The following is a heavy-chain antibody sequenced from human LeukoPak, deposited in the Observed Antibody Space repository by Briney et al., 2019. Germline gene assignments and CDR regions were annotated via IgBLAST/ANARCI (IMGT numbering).Heavy chain of an antibody. J-gene: IGHJ3*02. Sequence: GRSLRLSCGASGFLFEDYAMHWVRHAPGKGLEWVSGIRWNSGSVGYADAVKGRFTISRDNAKNSLYLQMNSLRAEDMALYYCAKDIREYSSGLPDAFDIWGQGTMVTVSS. CDR3: AKDIREYSSGLPDAFDI. D-gene: IGHD6-19*01. CDR2: IRWNSGSV. V-gene: IGHV3-9*03. CDR1: GFLFEDYA.